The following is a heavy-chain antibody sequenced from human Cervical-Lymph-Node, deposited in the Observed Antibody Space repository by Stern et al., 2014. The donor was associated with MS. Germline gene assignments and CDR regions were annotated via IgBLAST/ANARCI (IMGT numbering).Heavy chain of an antibody. CDR3: ATVWM. V-gene: IGHV3-48*02. CDR2: ISSSSTII. J-gene: IGHJ4*02. D-gene: IGHD1-1*01. Sequence: EVQLLESGGDLVQPGGSLRLSCAASGFTFSSYTMNWVRQAPGRGLEWISYISSSSTIISYADSVKGRFTISRDNAKNSLYLQMNSLRDEDTAVYFCATVWMWGQGTLVTVSS. CDR1: GFTFSSYT.